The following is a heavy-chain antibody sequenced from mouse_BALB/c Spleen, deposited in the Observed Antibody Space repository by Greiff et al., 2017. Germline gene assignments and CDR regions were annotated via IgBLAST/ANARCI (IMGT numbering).Heavy chain of an antibody. Sequence: VQLQQSGPELVKPGASVKVSCKASGYAFTSYNMYWVKQSHGKSLEWIGYIDPYNGGTSYNQKFKGKATLTVDKSSSTAYMHLNSLTSEDSAVYYCARSREIMITTRAMDYWGQGTSVTVSS. J-gene: IGHJ4*01. V-gene: IGHV1S135*01. D-gene: IGHD2-4*01. CDR2: IDPYNGGT. CDR3: ARSREIMITTRAMDY. CDR1: GYAFTSYN.